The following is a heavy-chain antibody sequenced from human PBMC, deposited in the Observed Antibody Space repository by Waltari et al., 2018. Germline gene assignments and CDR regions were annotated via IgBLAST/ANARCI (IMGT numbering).Heavy chain of an antibody. CDR2: IYYSGST. CDR1: GGSISSYY. CDR3: ARANSSSSWYFDL. J-gene: IGHJ2*01. Sequence: QVQLQESGPGLVKPSETLSLTCTVSGGSISSYYWSWIRQPPGKGLEWIGYIYYSGSTNYNPSLKSRVTISVDTSKNQFSLKLSSVTAADTAVYYCARANSSSSWYFDLWGRGTLVTVSS. V-gene: IGHV4-59*01. D-gene: IGHD6-6*01.